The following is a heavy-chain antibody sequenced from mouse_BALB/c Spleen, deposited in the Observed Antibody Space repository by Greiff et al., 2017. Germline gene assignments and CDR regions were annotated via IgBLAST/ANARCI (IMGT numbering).Heavy chain of an antibody. CDR3: ARETARATGFAY. V-gene: IGHV1-4*01. D-gene: IGHD3-2*01. CDR2: INPSSGYT. Sequence: QVQLQQSGAELARPGASVKMSCKASGYTFTSYTMHWVKQRPGQGLEWIGYINPSSGYTNYNQKFKDKATLTADKSSSTAYMQLSSLTSEDSAVYYCARETARATGFAYWGQGTLVTVSA. CDR1: GYTFTSYT. J-gene: IGHJ3*01.